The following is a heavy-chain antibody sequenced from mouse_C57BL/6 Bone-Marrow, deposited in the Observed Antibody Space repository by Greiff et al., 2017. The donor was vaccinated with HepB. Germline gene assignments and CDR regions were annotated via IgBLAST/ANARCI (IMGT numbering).Heavy chain of an antibody. Sequence: EVKLMESGGGLVQSGRSLRLSCATSGFTFSDFYMEWVRQAPGKGLEWIAASRNKANDYTTEYSASVKGRFIVSRDTSQSILYLQMNALRAEDTAIYYCARDAPGSGSYWYAMDYWGQGTSVTVSS. D-gene: IGHD1-1*01. J-gene: IGHJ4*01. V-gene: IGHV7-1*01. CDR2: SRNKANDYTT. CDR3: ARDAPGSGSYWYAMDY. CDR1: GFTFSDFY.